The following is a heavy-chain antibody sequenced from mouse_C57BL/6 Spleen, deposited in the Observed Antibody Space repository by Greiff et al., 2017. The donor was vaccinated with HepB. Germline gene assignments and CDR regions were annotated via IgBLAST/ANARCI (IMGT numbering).Heavy chain of an antibody. D-gene: IGHD2-4*01. CDR2: IDPETGGT. V-gene: IGHV1-15*01. Sequence: QVQLQQSGAELVRPGASVTLSCKASGYTFTDYEMHWVKQTPVHGLEWIGAIDPETGGTAYNQKFKGKAILTADKSSSTAYMELRSLTSEDSAVYYCTRDYDYEGYYFDYWGQGTTLTVSS. J-gene: IGHJ2*01. CDR3: TRDYDYEGYYFDY. CDR1: GYTFTDYE.